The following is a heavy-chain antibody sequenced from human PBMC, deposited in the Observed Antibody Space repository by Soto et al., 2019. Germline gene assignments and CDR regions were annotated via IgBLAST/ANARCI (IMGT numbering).Heavy chain of an antibody. V-gene: IGHV4-38-2*01. D-gene: IGHD1-1*01. CDR1: GYSISSAYY. Sequence: SETLSLACVVSGYSISSAYYWAWIRQPPGKGLEWIGWVYHSGRTSYNPTLKSQVTISVDTPNNHFSLKLRSVAAADSAVYYCARLGTTTPPFPKQWGQGTLVTVSS. CDR2: VYHSGRT. CDR3: ARLGTTTPPFPKQ. J-gene: IGHJ4*02.